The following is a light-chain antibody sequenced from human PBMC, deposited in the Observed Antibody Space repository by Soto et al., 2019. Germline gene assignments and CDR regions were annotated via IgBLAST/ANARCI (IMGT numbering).Light chain of an antibody. V-gene: IGLV1-44*01. CDR1: SSNIGTNA. CDR3: AVWDDSLNGWV. Sequence: QTVVTQPPSASGTPGQRVTISCCGSSSNIGTNAVNWCQQLPGTAPRLLIYSNDQRPPGVPDRFSGSKSGTSASLGISGLQSEDEADYFCAVWDDSLNGWVFGGGTKLTVL. J-gene: IGLJ3*02. CDR2: SND.